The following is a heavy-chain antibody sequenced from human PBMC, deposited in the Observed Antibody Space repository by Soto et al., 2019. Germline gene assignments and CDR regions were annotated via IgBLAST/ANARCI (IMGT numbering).Heavy chain of an antibody. CDR2: ISHHGLKE. CDR1: GFTFRDYG. CDR3: AKDWVGGSNKYYFEY. J-gene: IGHJ4*02. V-gene: IGHV3-30*18. D-gene: IGHD1-26*01. Sequence: QVQLVESGGGVVRPGRSLRLSCVASGFTFRDYGMHWVRQAPGKGLEWVAGISHHGLKEHYADSVKGRFTISRDNSKKSVYLQLNSLRGDDTDVYYCAKDWVGGSNKYYFEYWGQGTLVTVSS.